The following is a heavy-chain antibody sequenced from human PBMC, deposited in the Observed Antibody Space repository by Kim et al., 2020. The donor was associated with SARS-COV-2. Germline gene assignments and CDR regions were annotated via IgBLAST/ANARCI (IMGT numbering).Heavy chain of an antibody. D-gene: IGHD6-13*01. Sequence: GSVKGRFTNSRENAKNSLYLQMNSLRAGDTAVYYCARSQYSSSWYSPFDLWGRGTLVTVSS. CDR3: ARSQYSSSWYSPFDL. V-gene: IGHV3-13*01. J-gene: IGHJ2*01.